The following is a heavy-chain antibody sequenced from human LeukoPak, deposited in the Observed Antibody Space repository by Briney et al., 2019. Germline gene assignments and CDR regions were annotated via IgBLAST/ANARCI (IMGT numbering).Heavy chain of an antibody. J-gene: IGHJ4*02. V-gene: IGHV3-7*03. Sequence: GGSLRLSCAASGFTFSSYEMNWVRQAPGKGLEWVANINPDGSEKNYVDSVKGRFTISRDNAKNSLYLQMNSLRAEDTAVYYCARDPGSGYEEHFDYWGQGTLVTVSS. CDR1: GFTFSSYE. CDR2: INPDGSEK. CDR3: ARDPGSGYEEHFDY. D-gene: IGHD5-12*01.